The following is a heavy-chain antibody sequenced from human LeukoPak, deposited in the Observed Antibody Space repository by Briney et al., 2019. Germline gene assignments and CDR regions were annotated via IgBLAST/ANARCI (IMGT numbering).Heavy chain of an antibody. V-gene: IGHV4-59*12. D-gene: IGHD3-10*01. CDR2: IYYSGST. CDR1: GGSISSYY. Sequence: SETLSLTCTVSGGSISSYYWSWIRQPPGKGLEWIGYIYYSGSTYNPSLKSRVTISVDTSKNQFSLKLSSVTAADTAVYYCARDMVRGFTDWFDPWGQGTLVTVSS. J-gene: IGHJ5*02. CDR3: ARDMVRGFTDWFDP.